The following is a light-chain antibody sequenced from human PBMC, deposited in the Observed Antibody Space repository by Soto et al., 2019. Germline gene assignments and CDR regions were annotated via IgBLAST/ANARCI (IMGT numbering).Light chain of an antibody. Sequence: TQSPPNLSVYPGARATLACRASQRFRGLLAWYQQKTGQPPRILIYDAYNRATGIPPRFSGSGSGTDFTLTIRSLEAEDAAVYYSQQRHMPPITFGQGTRLEIK. J-gene: IGKJ5*01. CDR3: QQRHMPPIT. CDR2: DAY. CDR1: QRFRGL. V-gene: IGKV3-11*01.